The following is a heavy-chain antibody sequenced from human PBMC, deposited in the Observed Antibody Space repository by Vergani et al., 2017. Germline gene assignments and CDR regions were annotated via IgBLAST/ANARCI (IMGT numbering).Heavy chain of an antibody. D-gene: IGHD3-3*01. CDR1: GGTFSSYA. CDR2: IIPIFGTA. J-gene: IGHJ5*02. CDR3: ARARRLRFLEWFDWFDP. Sequence: QVQLVQSGAEVKKPGSSVKVSCKASGGTFSSYAISWVRQSPGQGLEWMGGIIPIFGTANSAQKFQGRVTITADESTSTAYMELCSLRSEDTAVYYGARARRLRFLEWFDWFDPWGQGTLVTVSS. V-gene: IGHV1-69*01.